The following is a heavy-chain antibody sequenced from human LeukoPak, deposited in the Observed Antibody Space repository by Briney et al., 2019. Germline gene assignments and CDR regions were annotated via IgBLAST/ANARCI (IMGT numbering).Heavy chain of an antibody. CDR2: NNHSGST. V-gene: IGHV4-34*01. J-gene: IGHJ4*02. Sequence: SETLSLTCAVYGGSFSGYYWSWIRQPPGKGLEWIGENNHSGSTNYNPSLKSRVTISVDTSKNQFSLKLSSVTAADTAVYYCARAPGGFDYWGQGTLVTVSS. CDR1: GGSFSGYY. CDR3: ARAPGGFDY. D-gene: IGHD3-10*01.